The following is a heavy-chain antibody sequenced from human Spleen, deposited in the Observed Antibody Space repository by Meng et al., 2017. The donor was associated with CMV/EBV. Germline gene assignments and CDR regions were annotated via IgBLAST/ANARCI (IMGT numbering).Heavy chain of an antibody. CDR3: ARSSLDCSSTSCYYYYYYGMDV. D-gene: IGHD2-2*01. CDR2: INSDGSST. Sequence: GGSLRLSCAASGFTFSSYWMHWVRQAPGKGLVWVSRINSDGSSTSYADSVKGRFTISRDNAKNSLYLQMNSLRAEDTAVYYCARSSLDCSSTSCYYYYYYGMDVWGQGTTVTVSS. V-gene: IGHV3-74*01. J-gene: IGHJ6*02. CDR1: GFTFSSYW.